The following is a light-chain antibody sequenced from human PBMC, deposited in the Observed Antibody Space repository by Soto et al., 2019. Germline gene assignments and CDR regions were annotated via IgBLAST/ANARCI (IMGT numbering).Light chain of an antibody. CDR2: AAS. CDR3: QQSYSTPQT. Sequence: DIQMTQSPSSLSASVGDRVTITCRASQSISSYLNWYQQKPGKAPKLLIYAASSLQSGVPSRFSGSGSGTDFTLTISSLQHEDFETYYCQQSYSTPQTFGQGTKVEIK. CDR1: QSISSY. J-gene: IGKJ1*01. V-gene: IGKV1-39*01.